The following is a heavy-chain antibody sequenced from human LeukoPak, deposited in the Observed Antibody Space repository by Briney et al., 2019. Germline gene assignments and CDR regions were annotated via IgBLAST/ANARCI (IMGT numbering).Heavy chain of an antibody. CDR2: IYPTGST. CDR1: GGSISSYY. CDR3: ARMLDGSRRRGFDS. V-gene: IGHV4-59*01. D-gene: IGHD5-24*01. J-gene: IGHJ4*02. Sequence: SETLSLTCTVSGGSISSYYWSWMRQPPGKGLEWIGYIYPTGSTSYNPSLKSRVTISVDTSKSQFSLNLSSVTAADTAVYYCARMLDGSRRRGFDSWGQGTLVTVSS.